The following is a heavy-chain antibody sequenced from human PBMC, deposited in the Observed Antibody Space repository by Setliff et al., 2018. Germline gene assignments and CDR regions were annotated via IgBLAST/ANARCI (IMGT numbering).Heavy chain of an antibody. J-gene: IGHJ4*02. Sequence: GRSLRLSCAASGFIFSSYSMVWGRQAPGKGLEYVSAISSTGGNIYYADSVKGRFAISRDNSKNTFHLQVCSLRTDDVAVYYCSRKPSYENYFDNWGQGTLVTVSS. V-gene: IGHV3-64*02. CDR3: SRKPSYENYFDN. CDR1: GFIFSSYS. D-gene: IGHD3-22*01. CDR2: ISSTGGNI.